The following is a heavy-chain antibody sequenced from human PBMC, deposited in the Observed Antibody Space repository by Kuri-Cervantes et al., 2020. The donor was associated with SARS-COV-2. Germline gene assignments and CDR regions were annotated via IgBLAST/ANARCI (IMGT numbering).Heavy chain of an antibody. D-gene: IGHD2-2*01. V-gene: IGHV3-11*04. Sequence: GSLRLSCTASGFIFSDYYMTWIRQAPGKGLEWVSNIGPSGTTKYYADSVKGRFTISRDNSKNTLYLQMNSLRAEDTAVYYCARDGDIVVVREGFDYWGQGTLVTVSS. CDR3: ARDGDIVVVREGFDY. CDR2: IGPSGTTK. J-gene: IGHJ4*02. CDR1: GFIFSDYY.